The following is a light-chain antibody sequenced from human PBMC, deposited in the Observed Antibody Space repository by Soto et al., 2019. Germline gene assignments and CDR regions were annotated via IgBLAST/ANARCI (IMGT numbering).Light chain of an antibody. Sequence: EIVLTQSPGTLSLSPGERATLSCRASQSVSSSYLAWYQQKPGQAPRLLISGASSRATGIPDKFSGSGSGKDFTLTNSRLEPESFAVYYCQQYGSSPLTLGGGTKVEIK. V-gene: IGKV3-20*01. J-gene: IGKJ4*01. CDR3: QQYGSSPLT. CDR1: QSVSSSY. CDR2: GAS.